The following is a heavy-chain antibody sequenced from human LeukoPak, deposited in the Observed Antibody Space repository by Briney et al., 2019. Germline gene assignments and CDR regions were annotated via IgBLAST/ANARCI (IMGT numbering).Heavy chain of an antibody. CDR1: GYTFTSYE. Sequence: ASVKVSCKASGYTFTSYEINWVRQATGQGLEWMGWMNPNSGNTGYAQKFQGRVTMTRNTSISTAYMELSSLRSEDTAVYYCARGRDMTTVTSVSWFDPWGQGTLVTVSS. D-gene: IGHD4-17*01. CDR3: ARGRDMTTVTSVSWFDP. V-gene: IGHV1-8*01. CDR2: MNPNSGNT. J-gene: IGHJ5*02.